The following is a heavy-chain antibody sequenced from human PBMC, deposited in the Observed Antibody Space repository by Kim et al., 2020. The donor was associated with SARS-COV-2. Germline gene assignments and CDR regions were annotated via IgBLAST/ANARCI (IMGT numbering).Heavy chain of an antibody. J-gene: IGHJ4*02. CDR2: IYPGDSDT. V-gene: IGHV5-51*01. CDR1: GYSFTSYW. Sequence: GESLKISCKGSGYSFTSYWIGWVRQMPGKGLEWMGIIYPGDSDTRYSPSFQGQVTISADKSISTAYLQWSSRKASDTAMYYCARRPKTPGVRYSSSWGAAYFDYWGQGTLVTVSS. D-gene: IGHD6-13*01. CDR3: ARRPKTPGVRYSSSWGAAYFDY.